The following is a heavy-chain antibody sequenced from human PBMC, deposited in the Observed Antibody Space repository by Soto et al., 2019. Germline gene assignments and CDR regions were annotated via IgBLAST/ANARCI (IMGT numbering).Heavy chain of an antibody. CDR3: ARGVAAGTFDR. CDR2: IYYSGST. Sequence: QVHLQESGPGLVKPSQTLSLTCTVSGGSISTGGYYWSWIRQHPGKGLEWLGYIYYSGSTYYNPSLKSPLTLSLDTSKNQFSLKMTSVTAADTAVYYCARGVAAGTFDRWGRGTLVPVSS. J-gene: IGHJ2*01. CDR1: GGSISTGGYY. D-gene: IGHD6-13*01. V-gene: IGHV4-31*01.